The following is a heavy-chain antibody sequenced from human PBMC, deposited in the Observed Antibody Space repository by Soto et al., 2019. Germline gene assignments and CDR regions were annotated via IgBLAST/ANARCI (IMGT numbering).Heavy chain of an antibody. CDR1: AVSFSSNA. D-gene: IGHD4-17*01. J-gene: IGHJ3*02. CDR3: ARLRGPYGGTSRGVFDI. CDR2: IIPYFHTA. Sequence: QVQLVQSGAEVKKPGSSVKVSCKASAVSFSSNALTWVRQAPGQGLEWMGGIIPYFHTANYAQKFQGRVTITADKSTSTAYMELRSLRSEDTAVYYCARLRGPYGGTSRGVFDIWGQGTMVTVYS. V-gene: IGHV1-69*06.